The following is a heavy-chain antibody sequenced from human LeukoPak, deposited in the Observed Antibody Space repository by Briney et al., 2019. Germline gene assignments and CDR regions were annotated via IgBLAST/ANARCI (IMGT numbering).Heavy chain of an antibody. CDR1: GFSFDTYS. CDR3: AREGRDIVVVVAATPGAFDI. V-gene: IGHV3-21*01. J-gene: IGHJ3*02. D-gene: IGHD2-15*01. CDR2: ISSSSSYI. Sequence: GGSLRLSCVASGFSFDTYSMSWVRQAPGKGLEWVSSISSSSSYIYYADSVKGRFTISRDNAKNSLYLQMNSLRAEDTAVYYCAREGRDIVVVVAATPGAFDIWGQGTMVTVSS.